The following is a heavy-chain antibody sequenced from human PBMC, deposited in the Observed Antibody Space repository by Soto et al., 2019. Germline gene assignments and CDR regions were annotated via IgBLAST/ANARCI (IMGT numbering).Heavy chain of an antibody. Sequence: SETLSLTCTVSGGSISSGGYYWGWIRQPPGKGLEWIVSIYHSGTTYYNPSLKSRVTISVDTSKNQFSLNLNSVTAADTAIYYCARESSRDQNWFDPWGQGTLVTVS. D-gene: IGHD6-13*01. CDR1: GGSISSGGYY. CDR3: ARESSRDQNWFDP. V-gene: IGHV4-39*07. J-gene: IGHJ5*02. CDR2: IYHSGTT.